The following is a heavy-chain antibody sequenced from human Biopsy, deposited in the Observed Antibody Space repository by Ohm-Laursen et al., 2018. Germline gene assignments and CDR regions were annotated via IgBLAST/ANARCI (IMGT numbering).Heavy chain of an antibody. V-gene: IGHV3-64*01. CDR2: INSNGGTT. D-gene: IGHD1-26*01. CDR3: ARGNSENNYYFAMDV. J-gene: IGHJ6*02. CDR1: GFTFSIYA. Sequence: GSLRLSCAASGFTFSIYAIHWVRQAPGQGLEHVAAINSNGGTTYYVNSVKGRFTISRDNSENTVSLQMGSLRSEDMAVYYCARGNSENNYYFAMDVWGQGTTVTVSS.